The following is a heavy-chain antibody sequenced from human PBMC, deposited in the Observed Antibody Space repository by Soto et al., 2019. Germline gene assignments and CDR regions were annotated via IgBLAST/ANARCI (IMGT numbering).Heavy chain of an antibody. CDR3: ARNPYYDFWSGYLIGGMDF. Sequence: PVEVAWKACGGALGSYARSWVQQAHGKGLEWMGGIIPIFGTANYAQKFQGRVTITADKSTSTDDSELSSLRSEDTAVYYCARNPYYDFWSGYLIGGMDFWGQGTTVTGSS. V-gene: IGHV1-69*06. CDR1: GGALGSYA. CDR2: IIPIFGTA. J-gene: IGHJ6*02. D-gene: IGHD3-3*01.